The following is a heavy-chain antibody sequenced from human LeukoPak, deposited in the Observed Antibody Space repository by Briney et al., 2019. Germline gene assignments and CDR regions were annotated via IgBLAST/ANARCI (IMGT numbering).Heavy chain of an antibody. CDR1: GFTFSSYW. J-gene: IGHJ4*02. D-gene: IGHD2-2*01. CDR3: ARGPQGYCSTTSCSNDY. Sequence: PGGSPRLSCAASGFTFSSYWMSWVRQAPGKGLEWVANIKQDGSEKYYVDSVKGRFTISRDNAKNSLYLQMSSLRAEDTAVYYCARGPQGYCSTTSCSNDYWGQGTLVTVSS. V-gene: IGHV3-7*01. CDR2: IKQDGSEK.